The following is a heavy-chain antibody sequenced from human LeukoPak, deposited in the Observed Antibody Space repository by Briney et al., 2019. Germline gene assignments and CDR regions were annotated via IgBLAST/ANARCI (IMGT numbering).Heavy chain of an antibody. CDR3: AELGITMIGGV. D-gene: IGHD3-10*02. CDR2: ISSSRNYI. Sequence: GGSLRLSCAASGFTFSSYSMNWVRQAPGKGLEWVSSISSSRNYIYYADSVKGRFTISRDNAKNSLYLQMNSLRAEDTAVYYCAELGITMIGGVWGKGTTVTISS. CDR1: GFTFSSYS. J-gene: IGHJ6*04. V-gene: IGHV3-21*01.